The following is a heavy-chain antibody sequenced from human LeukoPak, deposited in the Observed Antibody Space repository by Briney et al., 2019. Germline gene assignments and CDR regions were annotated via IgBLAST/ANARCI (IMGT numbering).Heavy chain of an antibody. J-gene: IGHJ4*02. V-gene: IGHV4-61*01. CDR2: IYYSGST. CDR3: ARDHGSGWPFDY. Sequence: SATLSLTCTVSGGSVSSGSYYWSWIRQPPGKGLEWIGYIYYSGSTNYNPSLKSRVTISVDTSKNQFSLKLSSVTAADTAVYYCARDHGSGWPFDYWGQGTLVTVSS. D-gene: IGHD6-19*01. CDR1: GGSVSSGSYY.